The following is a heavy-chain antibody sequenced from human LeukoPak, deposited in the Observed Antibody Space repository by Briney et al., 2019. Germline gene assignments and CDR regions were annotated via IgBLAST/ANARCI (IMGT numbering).Heavy chain of an antibody. J-gene: IGHJ4*02. CDR2: IKSKTFGGTT. V-gene: IGHV3-15*01. D-gene: IGHD3-16*01. Sequence: GGSLRLSCAASGFTFSSYGMHWVRQAPGKGLEWVGRIKSKTFGGTTDYAAPVKGRFTISRDDSKNTLYLHMNTLKTEDTAIYYCTTLGAFDYWGQGTLVTVSS. CDR3: TTLGAFDY. CDR1: GFTFSSYG.